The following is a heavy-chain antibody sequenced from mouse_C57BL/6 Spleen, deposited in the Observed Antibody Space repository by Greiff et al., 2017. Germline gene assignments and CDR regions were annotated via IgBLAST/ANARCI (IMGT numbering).Heavy chain of an antibody. CDR3: ARWEYFGGSYVDYFEY. Sequence: QVQLQQPGAELVMPGASVKLSCKASGYTFTSYWMHWVKQRPGQGLEWIGEIDPSDSYTNYNQKFKGKSTLTVDKSSSTAYMQLSSLTSEDSAVYYCARWEYFGGSYVDYFEYWGQGTTLTVSS. J-gene: IGHJ2*01. V-gene: IGHV1-69*01. D-gene: IGHD1-1*01. CDR1: GYTFTSYW. CDR2: IDPSDSYT.